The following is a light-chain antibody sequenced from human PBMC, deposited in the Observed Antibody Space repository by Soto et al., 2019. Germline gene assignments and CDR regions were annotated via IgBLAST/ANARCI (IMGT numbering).Light chain of an antibody. CDR3: QQYGYSLT. V-gene: IGKV3-20*01. CDR2: GAS. CDR1: QSVNSNY. Sequence: EIVLTQSPGTLSLSPGERATLSCGASQSVNSNYLAWYQQKPGQAPRLLIYGASGRATGIPDRFSGSGSGTDFTLTISRLEPEDFAVYYCQQYGYSLTFGGGTKVEIK. J-gene: IGKJ4*01.